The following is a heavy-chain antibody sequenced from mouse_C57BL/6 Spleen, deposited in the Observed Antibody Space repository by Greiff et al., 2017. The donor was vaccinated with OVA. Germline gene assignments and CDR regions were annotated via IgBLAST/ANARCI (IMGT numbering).Heavy chain of an antibody. CDR1: GYTFTSYW. J-gene: IGHJ1*03. CDR3: HIYYGNYDWYFDV. Sequence: EVQLQQSGTVLVRPGASVKMSCKTSGYTFTSYWMHWVKQRPGQGLEWIGAIYPGNSDTSYNQKFKGKAKLTAVTSASTAYMELSSLTNEDSAVYDCHIYYGNYDWYFDVWGTGTTVTVSS. D-gene: IGHD2-1*01. V-gene: IGHV1-5*01. CDR2: IYPGNSDT.